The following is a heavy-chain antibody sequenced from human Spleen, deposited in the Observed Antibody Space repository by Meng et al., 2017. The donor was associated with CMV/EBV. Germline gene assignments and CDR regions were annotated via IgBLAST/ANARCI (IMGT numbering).Heavy chain of an antibody. V-gene: IGHV1-2*02. CDR2: INPYSGGT. CDR3: TSWDDSGDY. Sequence: ASVKVSCKASGYTFTGYYIHWVRQAPGQGLEWMGWINPYSGGTNYAQKFQGRVTMTRDTSISTAYMELSSLTSDDTAVYYCTSWDDSGDYWGQGTLVTVSS. CDR1: GYTFTGYY. J-gene: IGHJ4*02. D-gene: IGHD3-22*01.